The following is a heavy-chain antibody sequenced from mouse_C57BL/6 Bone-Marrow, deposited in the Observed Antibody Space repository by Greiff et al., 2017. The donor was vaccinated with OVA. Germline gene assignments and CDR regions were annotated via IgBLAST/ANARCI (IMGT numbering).Heavy chain of an antibody. CDR2: ISSGSSTT. J-gene: IGHJ4*01. Sequence: EVQVVESGGGLVKPGGSLKLSCAASGFTFSDYGMHWVRQAPEKGLEWVAYISSGSSTTYYADTVKGRFTISRDNAKNTLFLQMTSLRSEDTAMYYCAMSWGGDYYARDYWGQGTSVTVSS. V-gene: IGHV5-17*01. CDR3: AMSWGGDYYARDY. CDR1: GFTFSDYG. D-gene: IGHD4-1*01.